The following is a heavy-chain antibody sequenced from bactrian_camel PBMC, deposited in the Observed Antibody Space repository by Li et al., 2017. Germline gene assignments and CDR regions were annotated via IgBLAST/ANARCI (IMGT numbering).Heavy chain of an antibody. CDR1: GFSFDDAD. CDR2: LASYGTT. D-gene: IGHD6*01. J-gene: IGHJ4*01. V-gene: IGHV3S55*01. CDR3: AAPHGGSWYRRCPDEYNY. Sequence: VQLVESGGGSVQAGGSLRLSCTGSGFSFDDADMGWYRQGSGSECKLVSALASYGTTYYTDSVKGRFTISRDVAKNVLWLQMNSLKPEDTAMYYCAAPHGGSWYRRCPDEYNYWGQGTQVTVS.